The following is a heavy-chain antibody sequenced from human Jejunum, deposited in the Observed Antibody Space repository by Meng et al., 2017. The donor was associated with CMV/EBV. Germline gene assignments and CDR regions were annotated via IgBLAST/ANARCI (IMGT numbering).Heavy chain of an antibody. CDR2: ISGYNGNT. Sequence: GYTFFSNVTNWVRQAPGQGLEWMGWISGYNGNTNYAQKFQDRLTMTTDTSTSTAYMDLRSLRSDDTAVHYCTRGAGNSWYRSLFDYWGQGTLVTVSS. CDR3: TRGAGNSWYRSLFDY. V-gene: IGHV1-18*01. D-gene: IGHD6-13*01. CDR1: GYTFFSNV. J-gene: IGHJ4*02.